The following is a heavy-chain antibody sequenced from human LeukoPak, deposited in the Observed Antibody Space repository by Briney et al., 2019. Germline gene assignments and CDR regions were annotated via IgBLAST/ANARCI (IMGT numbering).Heavy chain of an antibody. CDR2: ISGNGGDT. CDR3: ARGARLQPMGEF. Sequence: GGSLRLSCAASGFTFSSYSMSWVRQAPGKGLEWVSVISGNGGDTFYADSVKGRFTVSRDNSKTTMFLQMNSLRVEDTALYYCARGARLQPMGEFWGQGTLVTVSS. CDR1: GFTFSSYS. J-gene: IGHJ4*02. D-gene: IGHD4-11*01. V-gene: IGHV3-23*01.